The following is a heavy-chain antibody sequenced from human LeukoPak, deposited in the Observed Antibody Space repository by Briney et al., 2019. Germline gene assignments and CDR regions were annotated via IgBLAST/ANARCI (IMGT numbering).Heavy chain of an antibody. V-gene: IGHV3-23*01. CDR1: GFTFSTYV. CDR2: ISGGGDST. D-gene: IGHD1-26*01. J-gene: IGHJ6*03. Sequence: GGSLRLSCAASGFTFSTYVMGWVRQAPGKGLEWVSDISGGGDSTFYADSVKGRFTISRDDSKNTLFLQMNSLRAEDTAVYYCAKDRGGSYYMDVWGKGTTVTVSS. CDR3: AKDRGGSYYMDV.